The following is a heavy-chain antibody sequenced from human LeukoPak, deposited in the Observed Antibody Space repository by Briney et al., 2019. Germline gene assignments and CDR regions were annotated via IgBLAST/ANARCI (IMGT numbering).Heavy chain of an antibody. D-gene: IGHD3-3*01. CDR2: ITSNGNSV. CDR3: ARAGVDTSGYYYQGFDY. J-gene: IGHJ4*02. V-gene: IGHV3-11*04. Sequence: GGSLRLSCAASGFTFSDYYMGWIRQAPGKELEWVSYITSNGNSVYYAASVKGRFTISRDNAKNSLYLQVNSLTAEDTAVYYCARAGVDTSGYYYQGFDYWGQGTLVTVSS. CDR1: GFTFSDYY.